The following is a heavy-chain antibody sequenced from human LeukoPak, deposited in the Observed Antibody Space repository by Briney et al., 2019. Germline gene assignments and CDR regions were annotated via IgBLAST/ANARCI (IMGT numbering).Heavy chain of an antibody. V-gene: IGHV3-30*04. J-gene: IGHJ4*02. D-gene: IGHD6-13*01. CDR1: GFTLSSYA. CDR2: ISYDGSNK. Sequence: GGSLRLSCASSGFTLSSYAMHWVRQARGKGLEGVAVISYDGSNKYYADSVKGRFTISRDNSKNTLYLQMNSLRAEDTAVYYCARTPHTYSSTLLVYWGQGTLVTVSS. CDR3: ARTPHTYSSTLLVY.